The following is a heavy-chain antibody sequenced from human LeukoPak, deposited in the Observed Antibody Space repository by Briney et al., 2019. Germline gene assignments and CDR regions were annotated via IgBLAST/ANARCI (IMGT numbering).Heavy chain of an antibody. J-gene: IGHJ4*02. Sequence: GGSLRLSCAASEFTFSNYVMNWVRQAPGKGLEWVSAISGSGGSTYYADSVKGRFTISRDNSKNTLYLQMNSLRAEDTAVYYCAKGESAVYDFWSGYWGQYFDYWGQGTLVTVSS. D-gene: IGHD3-3*01. CDR3: AKGESAVYDFWSGYWGQYFDY. V-gene: IGHV3-23*01. CDR2: ISGSGGST. CDR1: EFTFSNYV.